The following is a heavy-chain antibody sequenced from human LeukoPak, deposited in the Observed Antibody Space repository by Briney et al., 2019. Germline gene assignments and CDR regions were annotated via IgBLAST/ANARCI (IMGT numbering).Heavy chain of an antibody. D-gene: IGHD3-16*01. Sequence: ASVKVSCKASGYKFTDDYMHWVRQAPGQGLEFMGWINPDSGFTNYAQKFKGRVTMTRDTSISTAYLEGRSLTSHDTAVYYCAPTAEAYTSWWKVWGQGTLVTVSS. J-gene: IGHJ4*02. V-gene: IGHV1-2*02. CDR3: APTAEAYTSWWKV. CDR2: INPDSGFT. CDR1: GYKFTDDY.